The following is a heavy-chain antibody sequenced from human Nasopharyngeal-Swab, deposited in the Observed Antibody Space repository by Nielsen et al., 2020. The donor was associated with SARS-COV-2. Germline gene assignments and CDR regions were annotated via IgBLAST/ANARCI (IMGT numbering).Heavy chain of an antibody. D-gene: IGHD2-15*01. V-gene: IGHV3-11*01. CDR2: ISSSGSTI. Sequence: GGSLRLSCAASGFTFSDYYMSWIRQAPGKGLEWVSYISSSGSTIYYADPVKGRITISRDNAKNSLNLQMNSLRAEDTAVYYCARDSYCSGGSCRDYYYYGMDVWGQGTTVTVSS. CDR1: GFTFSDYY. J-gene: IGHJ6*02. CDR3: ARDSYCSGGSCRDYYYYGMDV.